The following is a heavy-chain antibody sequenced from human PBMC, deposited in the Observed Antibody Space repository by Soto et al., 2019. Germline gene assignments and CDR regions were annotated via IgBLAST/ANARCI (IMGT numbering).Heavy chain of an antibody. CDR3: ANDSRSHPRGWFDP. J-gene: IGHJ5*02. D-gene: IGHD2-15*01. Sequence: EVQLLESGGGLVQPGESLRLSCAASGFTFSSYAMTWVRQAPGKGLEWVSSISGSGDYTYFADSVKGRFTISSDNSKDPLYLQMSSLRVEETAIYSCANDSRSHPRGWFDPWGQGTLVPVSS. V-gene: IGHV3-23*01. CDR2: ISGSGDYT. CDR1: GFTFSSYA.